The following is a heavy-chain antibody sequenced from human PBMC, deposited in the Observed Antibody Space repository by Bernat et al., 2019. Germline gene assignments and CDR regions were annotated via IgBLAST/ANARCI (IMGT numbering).Heavy chain of an antibody. CDR3: ARISSGWYGRNSFDY. CDR1: GGTFSSYA. J-gene: IGHJ4*02. CDR2: IIPIFGTA. V-gene: IGHV1-69*01. D-gene: IGHD6-19*01. Sequence: QVQLVQSGAEVKKPGSSVKVSCKASGGTFSSYAISWVRQAPGQGLEWMGGIIPIFGTANYAQKFQGRVMITADGSTGTAYMELSSLGSEDTAVYYCARISSGWYGRNSFDYWGQGTLVTVSS.